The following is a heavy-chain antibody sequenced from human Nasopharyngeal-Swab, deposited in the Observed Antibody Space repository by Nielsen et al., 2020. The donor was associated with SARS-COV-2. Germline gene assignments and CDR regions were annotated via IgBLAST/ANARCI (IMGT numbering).Heavy chain of an antibody. CDR2: IDPSDSYT. J-gene: IGHJ4*02. D-gene: IGHD5-24*01. CDR1: GYSFTSYW. Sequence: GESLKISCKGSGYSFTSYWISWVRQMPGKGLEWMGRIDPSDSYTNYSPSFQGHVTISADKSISTAYLQWSSLKASDTAMYYCARHDGDGYNSFFYLDYWGQGTLVTVSS. V-gene: IGHV5-10-1*01. CDR3: ARHDGDGYNSFFYLDY.